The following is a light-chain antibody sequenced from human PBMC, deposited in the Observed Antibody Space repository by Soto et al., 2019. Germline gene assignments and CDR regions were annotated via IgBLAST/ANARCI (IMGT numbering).Light chain of an antibody. J-gene: IGLJ2*01. CDR1: SSDIGVYDY. V-gene: IGLV2-8*01. CDR3: GSYAGTKNFVV. CDR2: DVT. Sequence: QSALTQPPSASGSPGQSVTISCTGTSSDIGVYDYVSWYQRHPGKAPKLVIYDVTKRPSGVPDRFSGSKSGNTASLTVSGLQAEDEADYFCGSYAGTKNFVVFGGGTQLT.